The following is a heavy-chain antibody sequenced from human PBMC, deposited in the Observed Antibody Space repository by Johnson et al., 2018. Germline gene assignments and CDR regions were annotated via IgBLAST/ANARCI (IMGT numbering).Heavy chain of an antibody. V-gene: IGHV3-64*01. CDR3: ARAGVARVYYYYYYYMDV. CDR1: GFTSSSYA. D-gene: IGHD2-15*01. J-gene: IGHJ6*03. CDR2: ISSNGGST. Sequence: VQLVESGGGLVQPGGSLRLSCAASGFTSSSYAMHWVRQAPGKGLEYVSAISSNGGSTYYANSVKGRFTISRDISKKTLYLQMGSLCAEDRAVYYCARAGVARVYYYYYYYMDVWGKGTTVTVSS.